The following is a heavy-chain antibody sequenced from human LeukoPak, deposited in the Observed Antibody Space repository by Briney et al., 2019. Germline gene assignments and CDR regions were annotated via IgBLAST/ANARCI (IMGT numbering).Heavy chain of an antibody. Sequence: GGSLRLSCAASGFTFNSYGMTWVRQAPGKGLEWVSAISGSGGSTYYADSVKGRFTISRDNSKNTLYLQMNSLRAEDTAVYYCAVEPGYSSSADYWGQGTLVTVSS. D-gene: IGHD6-13*01. CDR1: GFTFNSYG. CDR2: ISGSGGST. CDR3: AVEPGYSSSADY. J-gene: IGHJ4*02. V-gene: IGHV3-23*01.